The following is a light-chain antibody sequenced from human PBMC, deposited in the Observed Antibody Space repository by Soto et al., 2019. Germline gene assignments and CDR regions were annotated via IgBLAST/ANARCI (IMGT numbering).Light chain of an antibody. CDR1: QSISSR. CDR3: QQYNSYPFT. CDR2: KAS. V-gene: IGKV1-5*03. J-gene: IGKJ4*01. Sequence: DIQMTQSPSTLSASVGDRVTITCRASQSISSRLAWYQQKPGKAPKLLIYKASSLESGVPSRFSGSGSGTEFTLTISSLQPDDFATYCCQQYNSYPFTFGGGTKVEIK.